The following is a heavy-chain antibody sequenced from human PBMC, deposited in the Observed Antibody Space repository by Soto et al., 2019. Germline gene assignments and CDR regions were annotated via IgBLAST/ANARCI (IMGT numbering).Heavy chain of an antibody. V-gene: IGHV1-69*06. Sequence: ASVKVSCKASGGTFNNYVINWVRQAPGQGLEWMAGIIPIFGTPNYAQKFQGRVTITADKSTSTAYMELNSLRSEDTAVYYCAGRCDCTNCLAHFDYWGQGTLVTVSS. J-gene: IGHJ4*02. D-gene: IGHD2-2*01. CDR3: AGRCDCTNCLAHFDY. CDR2: IIPIFGTP. CDR1: GGTFNNYV.